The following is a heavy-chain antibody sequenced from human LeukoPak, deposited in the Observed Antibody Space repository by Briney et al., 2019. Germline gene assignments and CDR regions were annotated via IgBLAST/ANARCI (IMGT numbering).Heavy chain of an antibody. CDR3: ARDPKMYSSGWGRAFDI. CDR2: IYYSGST. Sequence: PSETLSLTCTVSGYSISSGYYWGWIRQPPGKGLEWIGSIYYSGSTYYNPSLKSRVTISVDTSKNQFSLKLSSVTAADTAVYYCARDPKMYSSGWGRAFDIWGQGTMVTVSS. CDR1: GYSISSGYY. D-gene: IGHD6-19*01. J-gene: IGHJ3*02. V-gene: IGHV4-38-2*02.